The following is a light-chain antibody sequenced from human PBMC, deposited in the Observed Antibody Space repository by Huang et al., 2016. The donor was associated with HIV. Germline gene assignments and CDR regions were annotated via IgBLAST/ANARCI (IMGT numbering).Light chain of an antibody. CDR1: QGISSY. CDR3: QQYYSFPPT. J-gene: IGKJ2*01. V-gene: IGKV1D-8*01. Sequence: VIWMTQSPSLLSASTGDRVTISCRVSQGISSYLAWYQHKTGKAPELLIYGASTLQSGVPSRFSGSESGTDFTLTISRLQSEDFATYYCQQYYSFPPTFGQGPSWRSN. CDR2: GAS.